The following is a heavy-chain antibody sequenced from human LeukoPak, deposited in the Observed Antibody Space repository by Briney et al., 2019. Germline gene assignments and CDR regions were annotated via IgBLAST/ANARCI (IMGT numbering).Heavy chain of an antibody. V-gene: IGHV4-34*01. D-gene: IGHD4-17*01. CDR1: GGSFSNHF. CDR2: ISHSGST. Sequence: SETLSLTCAVYGGSFSNHFWNWIRQAPGKGLEWIGEISHSGSTYYNPSLKSRVTISVDRSKNQFSLKLSSVTAADTAVYYCARRYGDYPYYFDYWGQGTLVTVSS. CDR3: ARRYGDYPYYFDY. J-gene: IGHJ4*02.